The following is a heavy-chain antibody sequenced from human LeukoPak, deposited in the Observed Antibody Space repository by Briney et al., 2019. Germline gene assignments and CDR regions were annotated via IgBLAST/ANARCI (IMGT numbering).Heavy chain of an antibody. CDR3: ARECSGWYHDAFDI. CDR1: GGTFSSYA. CDR2: IIPIFGTA. Sequence: SVKVSCKASGGTFSSYAISWVRQAPGQGLEWMGGIIPIFGTANFAQKFQGRVTITTDESTSTAYMELSSLRSEDTAVYYCARECSGWYHDAFDIWGQGTMVTVSS. D-gene: IGHD6-19*01. J-gene: IGHJ3*02. V-gene: IGHV1-69*05.